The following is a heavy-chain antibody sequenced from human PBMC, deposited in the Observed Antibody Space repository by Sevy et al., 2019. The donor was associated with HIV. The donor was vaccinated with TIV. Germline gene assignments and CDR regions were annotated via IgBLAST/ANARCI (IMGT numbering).Heavy chain of an antibody. CDR1: GFTFRSYE. J-gene: IGHJ5*02. CDR3: ARVDANYDKGFDP. CDR2: ISSSGSII. Sequence: GGSLRLSCEASGFTFRSYEMNWVRQAPGKGLEWVSYISSSGSIIYYADSVKGRFTISRDNAKNSLYMQMNSLRAEDTHAYYCARVDANYDKGFDPWGQGTLVTVSS. D-gene: IGHD3-22*01. V-gene: IGHV3-48*03.